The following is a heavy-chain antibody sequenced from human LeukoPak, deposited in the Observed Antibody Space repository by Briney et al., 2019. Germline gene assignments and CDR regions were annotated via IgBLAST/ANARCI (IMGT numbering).Heavy chain of an antibody. CDR3: AGPTSSGWYGY. J-gene: IGHJ4*02. CDR2: ISAYNGNT. Sequence: ASVKVSCKASGGTFSSYGISWVRQAPGQGLEWMGWISAYNGNTNYAQKLQGRVTMTTDTSTSTAYMELRSLRSDDTAVYYCAGPTSSGWYGYWGQGTLATVSS. CDR1: GGTFSSYG. D-gene: IGHD6-19*01. V-gene: IGHV1-18*01.